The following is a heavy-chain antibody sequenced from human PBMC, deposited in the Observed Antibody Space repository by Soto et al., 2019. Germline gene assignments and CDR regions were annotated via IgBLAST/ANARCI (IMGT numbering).Heavy chain of an antibody. Sequence: QVQLQESGPGLVKPSETLSLTCTVSGGSISSYYWSWIRQPPGKGLEWIGYIYYSGSTNYNPSLKSRVTISVDTSKNQFSLKLSSVTAADTAVYYRAREEAVAGTAPFDYWGQGTLVTVSS. CDR2: IYYSGST. D-gene: IGHD6-19*01. J-gene: IGHJ4*02. V-gene: IGHV4-59*01. CDR1: GGSISSYY. CDR3: AREEAVAGTAPFDY.